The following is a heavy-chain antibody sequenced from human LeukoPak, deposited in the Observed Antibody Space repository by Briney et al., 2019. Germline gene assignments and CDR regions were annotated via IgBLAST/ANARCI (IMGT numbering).Heavy chain of an antibody. Sequence: GASVKVSCKASGYTFTSYGIIWVRQAPGQGLEWMGWISAYNGNTNYAQKLQGRVTMSTDTSTSTAYMELRSLRSDDTAVYYCARDDVRPYGSGSSANDYWGQGSLVTVSS. J-gene: IGHJ4*02. V-gene: IGHV1-18*01. D-gene: IGHD3-10*01. CDR3: ARDDVRPYGSGSSANDY. CDR1: GYTFTSYG. CDR2: ISAYNGNT.